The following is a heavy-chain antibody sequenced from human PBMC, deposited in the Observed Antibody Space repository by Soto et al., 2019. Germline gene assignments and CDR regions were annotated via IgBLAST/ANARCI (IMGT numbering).Heavy chain of an antibody. CDR2: TYYRSKWYN. D-gene: IGHD5-18*01. V-gene: IGHV6-1*01. J-gene: IGHJ6*02. CDR3: ARERWGYSYGYGVDYYYGMDV. Sequence: PSQTLSLTCAISGDSVSSNSAAWNWIRQSPSRGLEWLGRTYYRSKWYNDYAVSVESRITINPDTSKNQFSLQLNSVTPEDTAVYYCARERWGYSYGYGVDYYYGMDVWGQGTTVTVSS. CDR1: GDSVSSNSAA.